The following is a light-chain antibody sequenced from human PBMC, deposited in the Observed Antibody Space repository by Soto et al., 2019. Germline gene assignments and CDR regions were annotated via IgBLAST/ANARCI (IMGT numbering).Light chain of an antibody. Sequence: EIVLTQSPGTLSLSPGKRATLSCRASQSVSSTYLAWYQQKPGQAPRLLIYGASSRATGIPDRFSGSGSGTDFALTISRLEPEDFAVYYCQQFGSSPLTFGQGTKVEI. CDR3: QQFGSSPLT. CDR2: GAS. CDR1: QSVSSTY. J-gene: IGKJ1*01. V-gene: IGKV3-20*01.